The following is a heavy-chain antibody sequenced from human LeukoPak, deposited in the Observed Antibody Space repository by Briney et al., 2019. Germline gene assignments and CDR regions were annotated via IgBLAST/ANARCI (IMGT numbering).Heavy chain of an antibody. J-gene: IGHJ4*02. CDR2: INPNSGGT. V-gene: IGHV1-2*02. CDR1: GYTFTGYY. Sequence: ASVKVSCKASGYTFTGYYMHWVRQAPGQGLEWMGWINPNSGGTNYAQKFQGRVTMTRDTSISTAHMELSRLRSDDTAVYYCARVVGAVAQGDYWGQGTLVTVSS. CDR3: ARVVGAVAQGDY. D-gene: IGHD6-19*01.